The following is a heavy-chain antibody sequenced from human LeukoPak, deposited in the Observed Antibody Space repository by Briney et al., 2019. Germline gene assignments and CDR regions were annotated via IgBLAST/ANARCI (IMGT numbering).Heavy chain of an antibody. Sequence: GGSLRLSCAASRFTFSSYAMHWVRQAPGKGLEWVAVISYDGSNKYYAESVQGRFTISRDNSKNTLYLQMNSLRAEDTAVYYCAKVSYSRSWYGAFDIWGQGTMVTVSS. J-gene: IGHJ3*02. V-gene: IGHV3-30-3*01. D-gene: IGHD6-13*01. CDR3: AKVSYSRSWYGAFDI. CDR1: RFTFSSYA. CDR2: ISYDGSNK.